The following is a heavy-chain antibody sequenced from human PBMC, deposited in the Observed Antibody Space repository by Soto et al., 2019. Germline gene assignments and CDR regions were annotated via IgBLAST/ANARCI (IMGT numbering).Heavy chain of an antibody. V-gene: IGHV1-2*02. Sequence: ASVKVSCKASGYTFSDFDINWLRQASGQGPEWMGWMNAKSGDTFFAQRFQGRVTLTSDTSISTAYMELNRLTSDDTAVFYCARQSCGSTSCFYDYWGPGTLVTVSS. CDR3: ARQSCGSTSCFYDY. J-gene: IGHJ4*02. CDR2: MNAKSGDT. D-gene: IGHD2-2*01. CDR1: GYTFSDFD.